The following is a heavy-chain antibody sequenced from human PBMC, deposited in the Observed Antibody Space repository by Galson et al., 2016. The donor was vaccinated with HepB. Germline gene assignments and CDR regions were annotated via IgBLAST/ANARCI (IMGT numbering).Heavy chain of an antibody. CDR3: ARIAADGSTFDY. Sequence: SLRLSCAASGFSLRNHWMSWVRQAPGKGLEWVGNINPDGSVEKYADAVRGRFTVFKDNAKNSVYRQLNSLSADDTAMFYCARIAADGSTFDYWGQGTLVTVSS. CDR2: INPDGSVE. J-gene: IGHJ4*02. V-gene: IGHV3-7*03. CDR1: GFSLRNHW. D-gene: IGHD6-13*01.